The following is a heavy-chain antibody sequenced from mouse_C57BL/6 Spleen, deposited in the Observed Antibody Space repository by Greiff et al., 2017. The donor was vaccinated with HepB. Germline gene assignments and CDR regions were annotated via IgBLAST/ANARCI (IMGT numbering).Heavy chain of an antibody. Sequence: EVQLVESGGGLVKPGGSLKLSCAASGFTFSDYGMHWVRQAPEKGLEWVAYISSGSSTIYYADTVKDRFTISRDNAKNTLFLQMTSLRSEDTAMYYCARTGTGWYFDVWGTGTTVTVSS. V-gene: IGHV5-17*01. D-gene: IGHD4-1*01. CDR2: ISSGSSTI. J-gene: IGHJ1*03. CDR3: ARTGTGWYFDV. CDR1: GFTFSDYG.